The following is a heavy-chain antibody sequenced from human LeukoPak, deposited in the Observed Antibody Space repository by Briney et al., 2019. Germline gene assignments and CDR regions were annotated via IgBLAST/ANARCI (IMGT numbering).Heavy chain of an antibody. J-gene: IGHJ3*02. CDR1: GFTFSSYG. D-gene: IGHD3-22*01. CDR3: ARAKSSNGNYYLRDAFDM. CDR2: ISGSGGST. Sequence: GGSLRLSCAASGFTFSSYGMSWVRQAPGKGLEWVSAISGSGGSTYYADSVKGRFTISRDNSKNTLYLQMDRLRDEDTAVYYCARAKSSNGNYYLRDAFDMWGQGTVVTVSS. V-gene: IGHV3-23*01.